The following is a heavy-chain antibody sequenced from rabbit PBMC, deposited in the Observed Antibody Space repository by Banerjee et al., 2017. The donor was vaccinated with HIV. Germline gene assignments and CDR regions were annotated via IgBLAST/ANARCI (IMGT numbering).Heavy chain of an antibody. V-gene: IGHV1S40*01. J-gene: IGHJ4*01. CDR3: ARSSSGYDIGL. D-gene: IGHD1-1*01. CDR1: GLDFSSSDW. CDR2: IYVGSSGST. Sequence: QSLEESGGDLVKPGASLTLTCTASGLDFSSSDWICWVRQAPGKGLEWIGTIYVGSSGSTYYASWAKGRFTISKTSSTTVTLQMTSLTAADTATYFCARSSSGYDIGLWGPGTLVTVS.